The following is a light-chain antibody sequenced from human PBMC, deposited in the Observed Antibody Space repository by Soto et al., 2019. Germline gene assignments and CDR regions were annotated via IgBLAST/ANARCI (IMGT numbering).Light chain of an antibody. J-gene: IGKJ1*01. V-gene: IGKV2-24*01. CDR3: MQSSQLRT. CDR1: ESLLHSDGNTY. Sequence: DIVLTQTPLTSSVTPGQSASFSCGFSESLLHSDGNTYLSWLHQRPGQPPRLLIYQISKRFSGVPDRFSGSGAGTNFTLRISRVEVEDVGTFFCMQSSQLRTFGQGTKVEIK. CDR2: QIS.